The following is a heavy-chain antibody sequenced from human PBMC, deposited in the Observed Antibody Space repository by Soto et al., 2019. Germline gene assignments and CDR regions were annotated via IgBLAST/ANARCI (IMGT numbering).Heavy chain of an antibody. J-gene: IGHJ5*02. Sequence: SVEVSCKASGGTFSSYAISWVRQAPGQGLEWMGGIIPIFGTANYAQKFQGRVTITADESTSTAYMELSSLRSEDTAVYYCARGARGIAALSSRFDPWGQGTLVTVSS. D-gene: IGHD6-13*01. CDR3: ARGARGIAALSSRFDP. V-gene: IGHV1-69*13. CDR2: IIPIFGTA. CDR1: GGTFSSYA.